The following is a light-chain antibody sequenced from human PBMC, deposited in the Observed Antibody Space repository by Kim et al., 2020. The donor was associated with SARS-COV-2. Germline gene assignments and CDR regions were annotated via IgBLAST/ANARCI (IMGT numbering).Light chain of an antibody. V-gene: IGLV3-19*01. CDR3: NSRDSTDNVV. CDR2: GKN. CDR1: SLRSYY. Sequence: SSELTQDPAVSVALGQTVRITCQGDSLRSYYATWYQQKPGQAPLLVIYGKNNRPSGIPDRFSGSSSGNTASLTITGAQAGDEADYYCNSRDSTDNVVFVG. J-gene: IGLJ2*01.